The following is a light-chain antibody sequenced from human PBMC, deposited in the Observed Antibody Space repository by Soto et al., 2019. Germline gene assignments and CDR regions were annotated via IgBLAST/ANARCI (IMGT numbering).Light chain of an antibody. J-gene: IGKJ2*01. V-gene: IGKV3-20*01. CDR3: QQYGSSPPGT. CDR2: GAS. Sequence: EIVLTQSPGTLSLSPGERATRSCRASQSVSSSYLAWYQQKPGQAPRLLIYGASSRATGIPDRFSGSGSGTDFTLTISTLEPEDFVVYYCQQYGSSPPGTFGQGTKLEIK. CDR1: QSVSSSY.